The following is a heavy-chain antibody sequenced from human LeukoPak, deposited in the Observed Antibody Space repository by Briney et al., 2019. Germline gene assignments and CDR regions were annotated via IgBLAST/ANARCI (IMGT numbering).Heavy chain of an antibody. V-gene: IGHV3-7*01. CDR1: GFTFSDLW. D-gene: IGHD6-25*01. J-gene: IGHJ4*02. Sequence: PGGSLRLSCAASGFTFSDLWMTWVRRAPGKGPEWVATIEPDGSVKYYVDSVKGRFTISRDNADSSLYLQMNSLRGEDTAVYFCARGGSDSSRYWLYWGQGTLVTVSS. CDR2: IEPDGSVK. CDR3: ARGGSDSSRYWLY.